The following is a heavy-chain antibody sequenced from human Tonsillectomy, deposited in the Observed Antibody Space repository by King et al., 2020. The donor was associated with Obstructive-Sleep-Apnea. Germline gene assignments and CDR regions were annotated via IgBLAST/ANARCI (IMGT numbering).Heavy chain of an antibody. Sequence: VQLQESGPGLVKPSQTLSLTCSVSGGSISSGDYYWNWIRQPPGKGLEWIGYIYYSGSSYYNPSLKSRVTISVDTSKNQFSLELSSVTAADTAVYYCASNYFDSSGFYKGHYWGQGTLVTVSS. CDR1: GGSISSGDYY. CDR2: IYYSGSS. J-gene: IGHJ4*02. CDR3: ASNYFDSSGFYKGHY. D-gene: IGHD3-22*01. V-gene: IGHV4-30-4*01.